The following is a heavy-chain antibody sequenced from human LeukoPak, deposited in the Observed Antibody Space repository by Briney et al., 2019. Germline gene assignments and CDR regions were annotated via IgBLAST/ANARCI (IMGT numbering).Heavy chain of an antibody. CDR3: ATDPGADSNYAY. CDR1: GYTLTELS. J-gene: IGHJ4*02. CDR2: FDPEDGET. V-gene: IGHV1-24*01. D-gene: IGHD4-11*01. Sequence: ASVKVSCKVSGYTLTELSMHWVRQAPGKGLEWVGGFDPEDGETIYAQKFQGRVTMTEDTSTDTAYMELSSLRSEDTAVYYCATDPGADSNYAYWGQGTLVTVSS.